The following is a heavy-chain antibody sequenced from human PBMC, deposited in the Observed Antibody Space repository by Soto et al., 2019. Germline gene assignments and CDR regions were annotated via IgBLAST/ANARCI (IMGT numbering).Heavy chain of an antibody. J-gene: IGHJ4*02. CDR1: GFTFSRQA. Sequence: EVQLLESGGGLVQPGGSLRLSCSASGFTFSRQAMSWVRQAPGKGLEWVSAISRSGASTYYADSVKGRFTISRANSKSTLCLQMNSLRAEDTALYYCARLHYYESGTYCLPFDFCGQGTLVTVSP. V-gene: IGHV3-23*01. D-gene: IGHD3-22*01. CDR3: ARLHYYESGTYCLPFDF. CDR2: ISRSGAST.